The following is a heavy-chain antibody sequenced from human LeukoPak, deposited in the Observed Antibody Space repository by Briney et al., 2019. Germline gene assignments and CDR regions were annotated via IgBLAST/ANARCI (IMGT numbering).Heavy chain of an antibody. V-gene: IGHV3-33*08. D-gene: IGHD2-15*01. CDR3: ARDVADAFDI. Sequence: GGSLRLSCAASGFTFSSHGMHWVRQAPGKGLEWVAFIWYDGSDNYYAESVKGRLTISRDNSKNTLYLQMNSLRAEDTAVYYCARDVADAFDIWGQGTMVTVSS. CDR1: GFTFSSHG. CDR2: IWYDGSDN. J-gene: IGHJ3*02.